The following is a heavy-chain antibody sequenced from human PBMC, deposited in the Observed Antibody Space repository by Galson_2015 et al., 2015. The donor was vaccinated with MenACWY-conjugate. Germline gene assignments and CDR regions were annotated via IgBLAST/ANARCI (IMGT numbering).Heavy chain of an antibody. J-gene: IGHJ6*03. D-gene: IGHD1-1*01. Sequence: SETLSLTCAVSGASISNDNWWSWVRHPPGEGLEWIGEVLHSGHTTYNPSLQSRVTISVDKSKNQFSLKLNSVTAADTAVYYCARNAYYCMDVWGKGTTVIVSS. V-gene: IGHV4-4*02. CDR2: VLHSGHT. CDR3: ARNAYYCMDV. CDR1: GASISNDNW.